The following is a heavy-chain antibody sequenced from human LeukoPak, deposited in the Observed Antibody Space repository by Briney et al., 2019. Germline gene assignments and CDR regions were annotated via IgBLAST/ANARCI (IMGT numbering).Heavy chain of an antibody. Sequence: SQTLSLTCTVSGGSISSGGYYWSWIRQPPGKGLEWIGYIYRSGSTYYNPSLKSRVTISVDRSKNQFSLKLSSVTAADMAVYYWARVVVVPAAIPGWFDPWGQGTLVTVSS. V-gene: IGHV4-30-2*01. D-gene: IGHD2-2*02. J-gene: IGHJ5*02. CDR1: GGSISSGGYY. CDR3: ARVVVVPAAIPGWFDP. CDR2: IYRSGST.